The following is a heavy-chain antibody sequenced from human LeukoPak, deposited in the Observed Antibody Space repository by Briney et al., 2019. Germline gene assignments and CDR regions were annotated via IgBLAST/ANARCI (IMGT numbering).Heavy chain of an antibody. V-gene: IGHV3-30*04. CDR2: ISYDGSNK. Sequence: GGSLRLSCAASGFTFSSYAMHWVRQAPGKGLEWVAVISYDGSNKYYAGSVKGRFTISRDNSKNTLYLQMNSLRAEDTAVYYCARDNDSRDPPHFDYWGQGTLVTVSS. D-gene: IGHD3-16*01. J-gene: IGHJ4*02. CDR1: GFTFSSYA. CDR3: ARDNDSRDPPHFDY.